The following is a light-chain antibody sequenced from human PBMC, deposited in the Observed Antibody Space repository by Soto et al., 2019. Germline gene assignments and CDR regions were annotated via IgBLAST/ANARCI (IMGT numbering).Light chain of an antibody. CDR2: VAS. CDR1: QISNGY. J-gene: IGKJ1*01. CDR3: HQYNSQSWT. Sequence: QISNGYLAWYQHKXGQAPNLLIYVASXLASGIPARLSGSGSGTEFTLTISSLQTDDFAIYYCHQYNSQSWTFGQGTQLEI. V-gene: IGKV1-5*01.